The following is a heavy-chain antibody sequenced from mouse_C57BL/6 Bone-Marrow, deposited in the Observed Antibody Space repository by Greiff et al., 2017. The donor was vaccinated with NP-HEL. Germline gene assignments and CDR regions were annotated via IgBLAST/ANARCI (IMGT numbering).Heavy chain of an antibody. CDR3: ARRSNYAWFAY. J-gene: IGHJ3*01. D-gene: IGHD2-5*01. CDR2: INYDGSST. V-gene: IGHV5-16*02. Sequence: EVQLQQSEGGLVQPGSSMKLSCTASGFTFSDYYMAWVRQVPEKGLEWVANINYDGSSTYYLDSLKSRFIISRDNAKNILYLQMSSLKSEDTALYYCARRSNYAWFAYWGQGTLVTVSA. CDR1: GFTFSDYY.